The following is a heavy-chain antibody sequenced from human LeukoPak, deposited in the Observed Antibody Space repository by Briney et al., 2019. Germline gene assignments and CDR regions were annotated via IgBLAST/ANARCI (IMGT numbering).Heavy chain of an antibody. CDR1: GFTFSSYA. V-gene: IGHV3-23*01. CDR2: ISASGGST. Sequence: PGGSLRLSCAASGFTFSSYAMSWVRQAPGKGLEWVSAISASGGSTYYADSVKGRFTISRDNSKNTLYLQMNSLRAEDTAVYYCAKGLVEAYYYYYMDVWGKGTTVTVSS. J-gene: IGHJ6*03. D-gene: IGHD6-19*01. CDR3: AKGLVEAYYYYYMDV.